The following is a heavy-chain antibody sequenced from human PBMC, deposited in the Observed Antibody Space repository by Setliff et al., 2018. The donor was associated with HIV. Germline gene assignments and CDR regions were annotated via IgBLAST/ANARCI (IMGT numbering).Heavy chain of an antibody. J-gene: IGHJ4*02. CDR3: ARDLQKSCY. Sequence: GESLKISCAASGFIVSNYHMHWVRQAPGKGLVWVSRISPDGSLTDYADSVKGRFTISRDSAKNTVYLQMNSLGAGDTAVYYCARDLQKSCYWGQGTLVTVSS. CDR2: ISPDGSLT. V-gene: IGHV3-74*01. CDR1: GFIVSNYH.